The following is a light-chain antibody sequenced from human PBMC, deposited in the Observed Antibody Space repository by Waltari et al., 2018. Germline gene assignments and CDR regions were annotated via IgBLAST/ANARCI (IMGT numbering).Light chain of an antibody. J-gene: IGKJ2*01. Sequence: EIVLTQSPGTLSLSPGDRATLPCRASQSVSSSYLAWYQQKPGQAPRLLIYGASIRATGIPDRFSGSGSGTGFTLTISRLEPEDFAVYYCQQYGGSPYTFGQGTKLEIK. CDR2: GAS. CDR1: QSVSSSY. CDR3: QQYGGSPYT. V-gene: IGKV3-20*01.